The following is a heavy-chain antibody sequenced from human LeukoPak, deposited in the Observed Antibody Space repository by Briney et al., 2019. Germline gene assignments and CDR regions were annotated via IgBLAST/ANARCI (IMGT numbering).Heavy chain of an antibody. V-gene: IGHV1-2*02. D-gene: IGHD2-15*01. CDR2: ISPNSGGT. J-gene: IGHJ5*02. Sequence: GASVKVSCKASGYTFTGYYMHWVRRAPGQGLEWMGWISPNSGGTNYAQQFQGRVTMTRDTSISTAYMELSRLRSDDTAVYYCARDQRYCSGGSCYPDWFDPWGQGTLVTVSS. CDR3: ARDQRYCSGGSCYPDWFDP. CDR1: GYTFTGYY.